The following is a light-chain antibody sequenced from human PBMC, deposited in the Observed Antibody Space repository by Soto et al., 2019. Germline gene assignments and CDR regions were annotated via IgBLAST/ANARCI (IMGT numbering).Light chain of an antibody. CDR2: TAS. J-gene: IGKJ1*01. CDR1: QGISSY. V-gene: IGKV1-9*01. CDR3: QQLNNYPRT. Sequence: DIQCTQSPSFLSASVGDRVTVTCRASQGISSYLAWYQQKPGKAPKLLIPTASTLQSGVPSRFSGSGSGTEFTLTISSLQPEDFATYYCQQLNNYPRTFGQGTKV.